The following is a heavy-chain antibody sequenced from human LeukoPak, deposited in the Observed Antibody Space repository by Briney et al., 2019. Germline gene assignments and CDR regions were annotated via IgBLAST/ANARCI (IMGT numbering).Heavy chain of an antibody. CDR3: ARGGDIAARSYRYWFDP. CDR2: IYHSGST. Sequence: SETLSLTCAVSGGSISSSNWWSWVRPPPGKGLEWIGEIYHSGSTNYNPSLKSRVTISVDKSKNQFSLKLSSVTAADTAVYYCARGGDIAARSYRYWFDPWGQGTLVTVSS. V-gene: IGHV4-4*02. J-gene: IGHJ5*02. CDR1: GGSISSSNW. D-gene: IGHD6-6*01.